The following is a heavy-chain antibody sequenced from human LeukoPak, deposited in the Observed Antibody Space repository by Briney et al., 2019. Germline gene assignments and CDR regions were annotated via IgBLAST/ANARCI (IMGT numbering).Heavy chain of an antibody. J-gene: IGHJ5*02. CDR2: IYHSGST. CDR3: ARDPSGSFTNWFDP. CDR1: GYSISSGYY. Sequence: SETLSLTCAVSGYSISSGYYWGWIRQPPGKGLEWIGSIYHSGSTYYNPSLKSRVTISVDTSKNQLSLKLSSVTAADTAVYYRARDPSGSFTNWFDPWGQGTLVTVSS. V-gene: IGHV4-38-2*02. D-gene: IGHD3-10*01.